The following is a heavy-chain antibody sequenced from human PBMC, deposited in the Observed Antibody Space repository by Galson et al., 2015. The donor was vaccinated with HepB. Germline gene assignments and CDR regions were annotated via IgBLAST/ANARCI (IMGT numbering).Heavy chain of an antibody. CDR3: AKDRTGSRHYGMDV. CDR2: ISYDGSNK. D-gene: IGHD6-13*01. V-gene: IGHV3-30*18. J-gene: IGHJ6*02. CDR1: GFTFSSYG. Sequence: SLRLSCAASGFTFSSYGMHWVRQAPGKGLEWVAVISYDGSNKYYADSVKGRFTISRDNSKNTLYLQMNSLRAEDTAVYYCAKDRTGSRHYGMDVWGQGTTVTVSS.